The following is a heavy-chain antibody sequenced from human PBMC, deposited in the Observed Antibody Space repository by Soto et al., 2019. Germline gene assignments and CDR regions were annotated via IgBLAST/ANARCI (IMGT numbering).Heavy chain of an antibody. J-gene: IGHJ5*01. Sequence: RQSPSRGLEWLGRTYYRSKWYNEYAVSVKSRITINPDTSKNQFSLQLNYVTPEDTAVYYCTRASRTGFDSWGQGTPVTVFS. CDR3: TRASRTGFDS. CDR2: TYYRSKWYN. V-gene: IGHV6-1*01.